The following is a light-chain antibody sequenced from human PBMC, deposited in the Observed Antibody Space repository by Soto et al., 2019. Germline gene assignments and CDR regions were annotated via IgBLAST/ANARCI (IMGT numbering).Light chain of an antibody. Sequence: DIQMTQSPSSLSAVVGDRLTITCRASQTINNYLNWYQQKPGTAPKLPIFAASNLHNGVPPRFSGSGSGTDFTLTISNLQPEDFATYFCQQTYSLPGTFGPGTKVDLK. CDR3: QQTYSLPGT. CDR2: AAS. V-gene: IGKV1-39*01. CDR1: QTINNY. J-gene: IGKJ3*01.